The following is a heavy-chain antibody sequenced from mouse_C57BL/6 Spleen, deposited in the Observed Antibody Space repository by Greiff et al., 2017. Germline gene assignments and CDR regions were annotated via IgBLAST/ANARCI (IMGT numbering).Heavy chain of an antibody. CDR1: GYTFTSYW. J-gene: IGHJ2*01. CDR2: IDPSVSYT. Sequence: QVQLKEPGAELVKPGASVKLSCKASGYTFTSYWMQWVKQRPGQGLEWIGEIDPSVSYTNYNQKFKGKATLTVDTSSSTAYMQLSSLTSEDSAVYYCARSPPMVTTTPFDYWGQGTTLTVSS. V-gene: IGHV1-50*01. D-gene: IGHD2-2*01. CDR3: ARSPPMVTTTPFDY.